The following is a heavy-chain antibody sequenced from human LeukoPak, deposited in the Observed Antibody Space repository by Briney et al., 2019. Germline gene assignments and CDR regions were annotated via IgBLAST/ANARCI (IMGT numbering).Heavy chain of an antibody. V-gene: IGHV1-18*01. Sequence: GASVKVSCKASGYTFTSYGISWVRQAPGQGLEWTGWISAYNGNTNYAQKLQGRVTMTTDTSTSTAYMELRSLRSDDTAVYYCARSVVVPAATNYYYYYMDVWGKGTTVTVSS. CDR1: GYTFTSYG. CDR3: ARSVVVPAATNYYYYYMDV. D-gene: IGHD2-2*01. CDR2: ISAYNGNT. J-gene: IGHJ6*03.